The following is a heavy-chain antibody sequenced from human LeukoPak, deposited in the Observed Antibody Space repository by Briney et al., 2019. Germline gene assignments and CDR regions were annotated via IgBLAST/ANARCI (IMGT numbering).Heavy chain of an antibody. CDR1: GFTFSDYY. Sequence: GGSLRLSCAAPGFTFSDYYMSWVRQAPGKGLELVSSIYSGGSTYYTDSVKGRFKISRENSKNTLYLQMTSLRAEDTAVYYCARDLAGYNSFDYWGQGTLVTVSS. V-gene: IGHV3-66*01. J-gene: IGHJ4*02. CDR3: ARDLAGYNSFDY. CDR2: IYSGGST. D-gene: IGHD5-24*01.